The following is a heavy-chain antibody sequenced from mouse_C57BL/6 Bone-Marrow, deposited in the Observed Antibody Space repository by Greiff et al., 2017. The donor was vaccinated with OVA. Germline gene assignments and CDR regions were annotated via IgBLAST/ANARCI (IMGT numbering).Heavy chain of an antibody. J-gene: IGHJ1*03. Sequence: EVKLMESGPGLVKPSQSLSLTCSVTGYSITSGYYWNWIRQFPGNKLEWMGYISYDGSNNYNPSLKNRISITRDTSKNQFFLKLNSVTTEDTATYYCARWIYYYGSSYDFDVWGTGTTVTVSS. V-gene: IGHV3-6*01. CDR3: ARWIYYYGSSYDFDV. CDR1: GYSITSGYY. D-gene: IGHD1-1*01. CDR2: ISYDGSN.